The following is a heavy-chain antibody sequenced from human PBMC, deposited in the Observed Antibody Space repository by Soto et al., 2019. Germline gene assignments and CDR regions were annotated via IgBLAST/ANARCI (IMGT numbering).Heavy chain of an antibody. V-gene: IGHV1-3*01. D-gene: IGHD6-13*01. CDR3: ARSSSWYVFDY. Sequence: QVQLVQSGAEVKKPGASVKVSCKASGYTFTSYAMHWVRQSPGQRLEWMGWINAGNGNTKYSQKFQGRVTITRDTSASTAYMELSSLRSEDTAVYYCARSSSWYVFDYWGQGTLVTVSS. CDR2: INAGNGNT. J-gene: IGHJ4*02. CDR1: GYTFTSYA.